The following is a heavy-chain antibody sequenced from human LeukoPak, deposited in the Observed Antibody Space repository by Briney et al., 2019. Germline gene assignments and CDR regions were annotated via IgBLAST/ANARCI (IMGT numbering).Heavy chain of an antibody. CDR1: GGTFSSYA. CDR3: ARQDGGGFDY. V-gene: IGHV1-69*04. D-gene: IGHD3-10*01. J-gene: IGHJ4*02. CDR2: IVPILGIA. Sequence: SVKVSCKASGGTFSSYAISWVRQTPGQGLEWMGRIVPILGIANYAQKFQGRVTITADESTSTAYMELSSLRSEDTAVYYCARQDGGGFDYWGQGTLVTVSS.